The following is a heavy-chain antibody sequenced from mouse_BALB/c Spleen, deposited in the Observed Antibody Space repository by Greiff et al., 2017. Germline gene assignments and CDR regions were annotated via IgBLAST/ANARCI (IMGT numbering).Heavy chain of an antibody. CDR2: ISYSGST. CDR3: ARKGITTATPFAY. Sequence: EVKLMESGPGLVKPSQSLSLTCTVTGYSITSDYAWNWIRQFPGNKLEWMGYISYSGSTSYNPSLKSRISITRDTSKNQFFLQLNSVTTEDTATYYCARKGITTATPFAYWGQGTLVTVSA. CDR1: GYSITSDYA. J-gene: IGHJ3*01. V-gene: IGHV3-2*02. D-gene: IGHD1-2*01.